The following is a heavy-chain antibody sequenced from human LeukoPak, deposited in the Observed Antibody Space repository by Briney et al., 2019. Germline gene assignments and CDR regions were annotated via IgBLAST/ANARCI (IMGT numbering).Heavy chain of an antibody. CDR3: ARDATLGGTKNSFDP. D-gene: IGHD1-26*01. J-gene: IGHJ5*02. V-gene: IGHV1-2*02. Sequence: ASVKVSCKTSGYSTTGYYMHWVRQAPGQGLEWMGWINGNTGGTNYAQKLQGRVTMTRDTSISTAYMEPSGLTFDDTAVYYCARDATLGGTKNSFDPWGQGTLVTVSS. CDR1: GYSTTGYY. CDR2: INGNTGGT.